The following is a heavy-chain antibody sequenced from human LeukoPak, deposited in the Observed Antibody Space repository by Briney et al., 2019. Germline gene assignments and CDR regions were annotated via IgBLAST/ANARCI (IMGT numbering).Heavy chain of an antibody. CDR1: GFTFNIYW. CDR2: IDSNGGGA. Sequence: RPGGSLRLSCATSGFTFNIYWMRWVRQVPGKGLVWVSRIDSNGGGATYADSVKGRFTTSRDNGNNTMYLQMNSLRAEDTAIYYCARAKYSSRWSLDYWGQGALVTVSS. D-gene: IGHD6-13*01. V-gene: IGHV3-74*03. CDR3: ARAKYSSRWSLDY. J-gene: IGHJ4*02.